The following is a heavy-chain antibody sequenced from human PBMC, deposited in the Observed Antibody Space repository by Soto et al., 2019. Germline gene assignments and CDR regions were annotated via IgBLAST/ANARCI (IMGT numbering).Heavy chain of an antibody. Sequence: SGPTLVNPTQTLTLTCTFSGFSLRADDRGEDVGWIRQPPGKALEWLAFIYWDDDKRYRPSLRSRLTITKDTSKNQVVLTMTNMDPVDTATYFCAHRLSGSSTGSSTGIFDYWGQGTLVTVSS. D-gene: IGHD6-19*01. CDR3: AHRLSGSSTGSSTGIFDY. CDR2: IYWDDDK. J-gene: IGHJ4*02. CDR1: GFSLRADDRGED. V-gene: IGHV2-5*02.